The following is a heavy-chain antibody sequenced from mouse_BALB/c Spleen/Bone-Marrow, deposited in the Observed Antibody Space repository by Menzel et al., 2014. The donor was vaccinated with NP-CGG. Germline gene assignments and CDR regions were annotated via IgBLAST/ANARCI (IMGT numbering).Heavy chain of an antibody. CDR3: ARDYYGSSYAMDY. D-gene: IGHD1-1*01. CDR1: GFTFSSYA. J-gene: IGHJ4*01. V-gene: IGHV5-9-4*01. CDR2: ISSGGSYT. Sequence: EVKLVESGGGLAKPGGSLKLSCAASGFTFSSYAMSWVRQSPEKRLEWVAEISSGGSYTYYPDTVTGRFTISRDNAKNTLYLEMSSLRSEDTAMYYCARDYYGSSYAMDYWGQGTSVTVSS.